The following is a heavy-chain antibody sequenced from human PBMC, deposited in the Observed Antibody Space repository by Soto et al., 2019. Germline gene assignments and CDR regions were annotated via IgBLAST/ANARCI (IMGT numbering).Heavy chain of an antibody. J-gene: IGHJ3*02. CDR1: GYSFTSYW. D-gene: IGHD3-22*01. Sequence: GESLKISCKGSGYSFTSYWISWVRQMPGKGLEWMGRIDPSDSYTNCSPSFQGHVTISADKSISTAYLQWSSLKASDTAMYYCARQRYYYASSGYGLGAFDIWGQGTMVTVSS. CDR3: ARQRYYYASSGYGLGAFDI. V-gene: IGHV5-10-1*01. CDR2: IDPSDSYT.